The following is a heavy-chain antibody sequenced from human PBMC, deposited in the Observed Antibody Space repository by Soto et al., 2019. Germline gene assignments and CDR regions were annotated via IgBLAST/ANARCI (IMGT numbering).Heavy chain of an antibody. J-gene: IGHJ6*02. V-gene: IGHV4-59*01. CDR2: IYYSGST. D-gene: IGHD3-9*01. Sequence: PSETLSLTCTVSGGSISSYYWSWIRQPPGKGLEWIGYIYYSGSTNYNPSLKSRVTISVDTSKNQFSLKLSSATAADTAVYYCARGWADILTAYYTTSGGMDVWGQGTTVTVSS. CDR3: ARGWADILTAYYTTSGGMDV. CDR1: GGSISSYY.